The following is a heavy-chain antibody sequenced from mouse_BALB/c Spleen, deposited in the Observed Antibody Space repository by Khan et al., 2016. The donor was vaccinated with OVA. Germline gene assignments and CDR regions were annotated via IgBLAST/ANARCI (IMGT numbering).Heavy chain of an antibody. D-gene: IGHD1-1*01. CDR1: GFSLTNYG. Sequence: QVQLKESGPGLVAPSQTLSITCTVSGFSLTNYGVHWVRQPPGKGLEWLGVIWAGGSTNHNSALMSRLSISKDDSKSQVFFKMNSLQTDDTAIYYCARAFYYGAWFAYWGQGTLVTVSA. V-gene: IGHV2-9*02. CDR3: ARAFYYGAWFAY. J-gene: IGHJ3*01. CDR2: IWAGGST.